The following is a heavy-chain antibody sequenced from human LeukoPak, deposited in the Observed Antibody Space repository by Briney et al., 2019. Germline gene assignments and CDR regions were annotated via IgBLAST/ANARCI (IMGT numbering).Heavy chain of an antibody. Sequence: SQTLSLTCTVSGGSISSGGYYWSWIRQHPGKGLEWIGYIYYSGSTYYNPSLKSRVTISVDTSKNQFSLKLSSVTAADTAVYYCARGYSSSGPGWFDPWGQGTLVSVSS. CDR3: ARGYSSSGPGWFDP. CDR1: GGSISSGGYY. CDR2: IYYSGST. D-gene: IGHD6-13*01. V-gene: IGHV4-31*03. J-gene: IGHJ5*02.